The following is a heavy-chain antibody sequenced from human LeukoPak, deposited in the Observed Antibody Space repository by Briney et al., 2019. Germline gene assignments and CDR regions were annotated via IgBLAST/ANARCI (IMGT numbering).Heavy chain of an antibody. CDR1: GFTFSSYG. Sequence: GGSLRLSCAASGFTFSSYGMHWVRQAPGKGLEWVAVISYDGSNKYYADSVKGRFTISRDNSKNTLYLQMNSLRAEDTAVYYCAKDAACDFGGQGTLVSVSS. V-gene: IGHV3-30*18. J-gene: IGHJ4*02. CDR2: ISYDGSNK. CDR3: AKDAACDF.